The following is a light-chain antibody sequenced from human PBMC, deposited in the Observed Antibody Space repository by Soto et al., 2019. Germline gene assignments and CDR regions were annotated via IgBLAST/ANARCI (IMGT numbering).Light chain of an antibody. CDR1: GGDVGYYNF. Sequence: QSVLTQPPSASGSLGQSVTISCTGTGGDVGYYNFVSWYQQHPGKAPKLIIYEVTKRPSGVTDRFSGSKSGNTASLAVCGLQAEDEADYSCSSYAGTDIVIFGGGTKLTVL. CDR2: EVT. CDR3: SSYAGTDIVI. V-gene: IGLV2-8*01. J-gene: IGLJ2*01.